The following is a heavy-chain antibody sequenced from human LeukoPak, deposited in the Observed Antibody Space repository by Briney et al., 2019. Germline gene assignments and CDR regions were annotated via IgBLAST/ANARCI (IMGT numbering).Heavy chain of an antibody. CDR2: INPNSGGT. D-gene: IGHD1-7*01. Sequence: ASVKVSCKASGYTFTGYYMHWVRQAPGQGLEWMGWINPNSGGTNYAQKFQGRVTMTRDTSISTAYMELSRLRSDDTAVYYCARAWAGTTLVALSCWGQGTLVTVSS. CDR3: ARAWAGTTLVALSC. J-gene: IGHJ4*02. CDR1: GYTFTGYY. V-gene: IGHV1-2*02.